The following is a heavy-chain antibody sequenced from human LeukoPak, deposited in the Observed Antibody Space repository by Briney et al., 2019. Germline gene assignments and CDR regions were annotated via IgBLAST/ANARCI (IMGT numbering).Heavy chain of an antibody. CDR3: ARGPDSSGSYFDY. Sequence: PGRSLRLSCAASGFTFSNYGMHWVRQAPGKGLECLAIISYDGSNTYYADSVKGRFTISRDNSKNTLYLQMHSLRAEDTAVYYCARGPDSSGSYFDYWGQGTLVTVSS. D-gene: IGHD3-22*01. CDR2: ISYDGSNT. V-gene: IGHV3-30*03. CDR1: GFTFSNYG. J-gene: IGHJ4*02.